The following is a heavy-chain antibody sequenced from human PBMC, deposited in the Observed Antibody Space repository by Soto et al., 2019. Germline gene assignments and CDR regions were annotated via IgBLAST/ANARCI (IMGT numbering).Heavy chain of an antibody. J-gene: IGHJ4*02. D-gene: IGHD6-13*01. CDR1: GFTFSSYI. Sequence: GGSLRLSCAASGFTFSSYIMNWVRQAPGKGLEWVSYIGSSGSSIYYTDSVKGRFTISRDNAKNSLYLQMNSLRDEDTAVYYCARIFQAVGLHFDYWGQGTLVTVSS. CDR3: ARIFQAVGLHFDY. V-gene: IGHV3-48*02. CDR2: IGSSGSSI.